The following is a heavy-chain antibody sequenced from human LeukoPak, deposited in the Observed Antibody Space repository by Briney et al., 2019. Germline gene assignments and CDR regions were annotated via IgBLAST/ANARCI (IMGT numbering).Heavy chain of an antibody. J-gene: IGHJ4*02. CDR3: ARRRSYGSGDDY. V-gene: IGHV5-51*01. D-gene: IGHD3-10*01. Sequence: GEALKIPCKGSGYSFTSDWIAWVRQMPGKGLEGMGIINPGNSKTRYSPSFQGQVTISADKSISTAYLQWSSLKASDTAMYYCARRRSYGSGDDYWGQGTLVTVSS. CDR1: GYSFTSDW. CDR2: INPGNSKT.